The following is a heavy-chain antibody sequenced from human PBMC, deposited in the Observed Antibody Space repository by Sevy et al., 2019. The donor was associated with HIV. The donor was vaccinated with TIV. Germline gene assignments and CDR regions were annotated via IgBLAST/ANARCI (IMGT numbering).Heavy chain of an antibody. Sequence: GESLKISCAASGFTFSSYWMHWVRQAPGKGLVWVSRVNSDGSSTSYAGSVKGRLTISKDNAKKTLYLQMNSLRAEDTAVYYCTRGAAAGTFDYWGQGTLVTVSS. CDR2: VNSDGSST. CDR1: GFTFSSYW. D-gene: IGHD6-13*01. J-gene: IGHJ4*02. CDR3: TRGAAAGTFDY. V-gene: IGHV3-74*01.